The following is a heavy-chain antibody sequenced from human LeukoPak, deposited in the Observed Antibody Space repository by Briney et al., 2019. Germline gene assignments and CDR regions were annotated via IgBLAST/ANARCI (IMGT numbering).Heavy chain of an antibody. J-gene: IGHJ6*02. CDR1: GYTFTSYG. Sequence: ASVKVSCKTSGYTFTSYGISWVRQAPGQGLEWMGWISAYNGNTNYAQKPQGRVTMTTDTSASTAYMEVRSLRSDDTAVYYCARSDYGANGGYYYYGMDVWGQGTTVTVSS. V-gene: IGHV1-18*01. D-gene: IGHD4-17*01. CDR3: ARSDYGANGGYYYYGMDV. CDR2: ISAYNGNT.